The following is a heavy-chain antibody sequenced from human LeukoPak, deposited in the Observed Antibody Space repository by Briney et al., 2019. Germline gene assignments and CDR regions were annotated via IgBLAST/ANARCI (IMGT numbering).Heavy chain of an antibody. Sequence: ASVQVSCKASGYTFSSYGISWVRQAPGQGLQWMGWINTNSGTTDYAHNLQDRVTLTAHASTSTAYMELRSLRSEDTAVYYCARDYGVGSTAFDYFWGQGTLVTVSS. J-gene: IGHJ4*02. CDR2: INTNSGTT. D-gene: IGHD1-26*01. CDR1: GYTFSSYG. V-gene: IGHV1-18*04. CDR3: ARDYGVGSTAFDYF.